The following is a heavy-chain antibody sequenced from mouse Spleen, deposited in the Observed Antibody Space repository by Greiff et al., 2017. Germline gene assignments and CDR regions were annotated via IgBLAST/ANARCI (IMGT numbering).Heavy chain of an antibody. D-gene: IGHD1-1*01. V-gene: IGHV5-17*01. CDR1: GFTFSDYG. Sequence: VQLKESGGGLVKPGGSLKLSCAASGFTFSDYGMHWVRQAPEKGLEWVAYISSGSSTIYYADTVKGRFTISRDNPKNTLFLQMTSLRSEDTAMYYCAKERFYYLDYWGQGTTLTVSS. J-gene: IGHJ2*01. CDR2: ISSGSSTI. CDR3: AKERFYYLDY.